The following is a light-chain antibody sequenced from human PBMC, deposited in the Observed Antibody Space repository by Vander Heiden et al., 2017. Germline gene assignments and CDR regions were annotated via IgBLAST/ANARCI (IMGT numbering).Light chain of an antibody. CDR2: RDR. Sequence: SYELTQTPSLSVSPGQTASITCSGSQLGQKYVFWYQQKAGQSPVLVIYRDRERPSGIPERFSGSNSGTTATLTISATQTVDEADYYCQAWDSGIVVFGGGTRLTVL. CDR1: QLGQKY. J-gene: IGLJ2*01. V-gene: IGLV3-1*01. CDR3: QAWDSGIVV.